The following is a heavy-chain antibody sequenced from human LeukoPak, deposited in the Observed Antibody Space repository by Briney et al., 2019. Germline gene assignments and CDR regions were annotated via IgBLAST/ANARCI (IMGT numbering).Heavy chain of an antibody. CDR2: ISYDGSNK. D-gene: IGHD3-22*01. Sequence: GGSLRLSCAASGFTFSSYGMHWVRQAPGKGLERVAVISYDGSNKYYADSVKGRFTISRDNSKNTLYLQMNSLRAEDTAVYYCAKGSGSGWLDYWGQGTLVTVSS. CDR1: GFTFSSYG. J-gene: IGHJ4*02. CDR3: AKGSGSGWLDY. V-gene: IGHV3-30*18.